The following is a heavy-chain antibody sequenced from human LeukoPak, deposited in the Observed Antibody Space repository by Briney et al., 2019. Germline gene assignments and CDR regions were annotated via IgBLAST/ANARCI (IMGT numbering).Heavy chain of an antibody. J-gene: IGHJ4*02. CDR1: GFTFSSYA. CDR2: ISGSGGST. Sequence: GGSLRLSCAASGFTFSSYAMSWVRQAPGKGLEWVSAISGSGGSTYYADSVKGRFTISRDNSKNTLYLQMNSLRAEDTAVYYCAKGGPLLFLYCSSTSCSFDYWGQGTLVTVSS. CDR3: AKGGPLLFLYCSSTSCSFDY. V-gene: IGHV3-23*01. D-gene: IGHD2-2*01.